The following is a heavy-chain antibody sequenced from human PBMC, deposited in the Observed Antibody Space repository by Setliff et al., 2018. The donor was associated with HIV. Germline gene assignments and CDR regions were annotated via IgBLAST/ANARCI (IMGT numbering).Heavy chain of an antibody. CDR2: IYTSGST. J-gene: IGHJ4*02. V-gene: IGHV4-4*09. CDR1: GGSISSYY. D-gene: IGHD4-17*01. Sequence: SETLSLTCTVSGGSISSYYWSWIRQPPGKGLEWIGYIYTSGSTNYNPSLKSRFTISVDTSKNQFSLTVSSVTAADTAVYYCAREIPYSYGGRGHPLWGQGTLVTVSS. CDR3: AREIPYSYGGRGHPL.